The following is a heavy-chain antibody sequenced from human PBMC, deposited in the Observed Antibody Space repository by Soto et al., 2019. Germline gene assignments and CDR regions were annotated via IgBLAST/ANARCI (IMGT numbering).Heavy chain of an antibody. J-gene: IGHJ6*02. CDR2: IYHSGST. Sequence: TSETMSLTCAVSGGSTGSSNWWSRVRPPPGKGLEWIGEIYHSGSTNYNPSLKSRVTISVDKSKNQFSLKLSSVTAADTAVYYCARVSGSYYYGMDVWGQGTTVTGSS. D-gene: IGHD1-26*01. CDR3: ARVSGSYYYGMDV. V-gene: IGHV4-4*02. CDR1: GGSTGSSNW.